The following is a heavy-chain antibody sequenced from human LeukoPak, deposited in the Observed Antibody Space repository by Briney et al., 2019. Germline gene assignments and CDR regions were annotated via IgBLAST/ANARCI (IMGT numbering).Heavy chain of an antibody. CDR2: IYYSGST. J-gene: IGHJ3*02. CDR3: ARAATPAFDI. V-gene: IGHV4-39*07. Sequence: KASETLSLTCTVSGGSISSSSYYWGWIRQPPGKGLEWIGSIYYSGSTNYNPSLKSRVTISVDTSKNQFSLKLSSVTAADTAVYYCARAATPAFDIWGQGTMVTVSS. CDR1: GGSISSSSYY. D-gene: IGHD4-23*01.